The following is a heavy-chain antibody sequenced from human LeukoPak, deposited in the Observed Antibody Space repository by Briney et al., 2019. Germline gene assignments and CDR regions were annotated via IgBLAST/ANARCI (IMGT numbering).Heavy chain of an antibody. D-gene: IGHD6-13*01. CDR1: GYTLTELS. V-gene: IGHV1-24*01. CDR2: FDPEDGET. CDR3: ATVIAAAGTFDY. Sequence: ASVKVSCKVSGYTLTELSMHWVRQALGKGLEWMGGFDPEDGETIYAQKFQGRVTMTEDTSTDTAYMELSSLRSEDTAVYYCATVIAAAGTFDYWGQGTLVTVS. J-gene: IGHJ4*02.